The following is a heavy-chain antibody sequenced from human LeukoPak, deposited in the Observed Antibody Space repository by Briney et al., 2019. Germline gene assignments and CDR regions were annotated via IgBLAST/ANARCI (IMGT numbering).Heavy chain of an antibody. CDR2: IYSSGST. Sequence: SETLSLTCGVSGGSISNTNWWTWFRQHPGKGLEWIGYIYSSGSTYYNPSLKSRVTISVDTSKNQFSLRLSSVTAADTAVYYCARTPYNWGFDYWGQGTLVTVSS. CDR3: ARTPYNWGFDY. CDR1: GGSISNTNW. D-gene: IGHD1-20*01. V-gene: IGHV4-31*11. J-gene: IGHJ4*02.